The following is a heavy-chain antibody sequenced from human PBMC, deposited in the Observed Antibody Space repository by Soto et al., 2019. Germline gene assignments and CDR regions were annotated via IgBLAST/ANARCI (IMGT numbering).Heavy chain of an antibody. D-gene: IGHD3-10*01. V-gene: IGHV3-9*01. CDR3: AKDRGRGGSSYMVRGVITYYYDGMDV. CDR2: ISWNSGSI. CDR1: GFTFDDYA. J-gene: IGHJ6*02. Sequence: EVPLVESGGGLVQPGRSLRLSCAASGFTFDDYAMHWVRQAPGKGLEWVSGISWNSGSIGYADSVKGRFTISRDNAKNSLYLQMNSLRAEDTALYYCAKDRGRGGSSYMVRGVITYYYDGMDVWGQGTTVTVSS.